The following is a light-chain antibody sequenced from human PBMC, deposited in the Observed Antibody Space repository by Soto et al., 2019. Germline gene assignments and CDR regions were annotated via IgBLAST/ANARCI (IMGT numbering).Light chain of an antibody. CDR3: SSYTSSSTLYV. CDR1: SSDVGGYNY. J-gene: IGLJ1*01. V-gene: IGLV2-14*01. CDR2: EVS. Sequence: QSALTQPASVSGSPGQSITISCTGTSSDVGGYNYVSWYQQHPGKAPKLMIYEVSNRPSGVSNRFSGSKSGNTASLTISVLQPEDEADYYCSSYTSSSTLYVFGTGTKLTVL.